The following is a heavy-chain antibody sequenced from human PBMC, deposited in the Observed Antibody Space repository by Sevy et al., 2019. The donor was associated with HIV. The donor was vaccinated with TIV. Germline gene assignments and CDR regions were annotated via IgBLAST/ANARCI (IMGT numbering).Heavy chain of an antibody. CDR3: AKGDIVVVVAVPRGDAFDI. Sequence: GGSLRLSCEASGFTLSSYTMNWVRQSPEKGLEWVATFDRTDITHYADSVKGRFIISRDTAKNSLFLQMNSLRAEDTAVYYCAKGDIVVVVAVPRGDAFDIWGQGTMVTVSS. V-gene: IGHV3-48*01. J-gene: IGHJ3*02. CDR2: FDRTDIT. CDR1: GFTLSSYT. D-gene: IGHD2-15*01.